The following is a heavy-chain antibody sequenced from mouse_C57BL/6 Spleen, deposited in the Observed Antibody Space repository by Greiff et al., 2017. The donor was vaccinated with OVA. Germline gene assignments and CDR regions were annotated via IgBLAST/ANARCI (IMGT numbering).Heavy chain of an antibody. Sequence: QVQLKQSGAELARPGASVKMSCKASGYTFTSYTMHWVKQRPGQGLEWIGYINPSSGYTKYNQKFKDKATLTADKSSSTAYMQLSSLTSEDSAVYYCARGDYGSSYAMDYWGQGTSVTVSS. CDR3: ARGDYGSSYAMDY. D-gene: IGHD1-1*01. J-gene: IGHJ4*01. V-gene: IGHV1-4*01. CDR2: INPSSGYT. CDR1: GYTFTSYT.